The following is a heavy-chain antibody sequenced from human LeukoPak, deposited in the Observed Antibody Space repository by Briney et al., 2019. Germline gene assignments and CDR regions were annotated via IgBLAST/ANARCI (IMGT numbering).Heavy chain of an antibody. V-gene: IGHV3-23*01. CDR2: ISGSGVST. J-gene: IGHJ4*02. CDR1: GFTFSSYA. D-gene: IGHD1-26*01. Sequence: GGSLRLSCAASGFTFSSYAMNWVRQAPGKGLEWVSTISGSGVSTHYADSVKGRFTISRDNSKNTLYLQMSSLTAKDTAVYYCAKDRSIGTYYTFDSWGQGTLVTVSS. CDR3: AKDRSIGTYYTFDS.